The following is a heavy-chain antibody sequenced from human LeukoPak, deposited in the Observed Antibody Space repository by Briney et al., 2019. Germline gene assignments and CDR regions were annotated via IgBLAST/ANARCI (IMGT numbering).Heavy chain of an antibody. J-gene: IGHJ4*02. V-gene: IGHV3-23*01. CDR2: ISGGGGST. CDR3: AKDPFDY. Sequence: GGSLRLSCAASGFTFTSYSMNWVRQAPGKGLEWVSTISGGGGSTYYADSVKGRFTISRDNSKNTLYLQVNSLRAEDTAVYYCAKDPFDYWGQGTLVTVSS. CDR1: GFTFTSYS.